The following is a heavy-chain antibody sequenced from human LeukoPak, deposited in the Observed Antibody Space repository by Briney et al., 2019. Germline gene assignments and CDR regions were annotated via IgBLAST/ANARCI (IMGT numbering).Heavy chain of an antibody. CDR2: ISGSGGST. CDR3: AKDLALGIVVVPAAPFDY. D-gene: IGHD2-2*03. Sequence: GSLRLSCAASGFSFSSYAMSWVRQAPGKGLEWVSAISGSGGSTYYADSVKGRFTISRDNSKNTLYLQMNSLRAEDTAVYYCAKDLALGIVVVPAAPFDYWGQGTLVTVSS. CDR1: GFSFSSYA. J-gene: IGHJ4*02. V-gene: IGHV3-23*01.